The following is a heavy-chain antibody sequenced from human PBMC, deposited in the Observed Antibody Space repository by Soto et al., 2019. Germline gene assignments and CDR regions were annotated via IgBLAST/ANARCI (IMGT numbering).Heavy chain of an antibody. D-gene: IGHD4-4*01. Sequence: SETLSLTCTVSGGSISSGGYYWSWIRQHPGKGLEWIGYIYYSGSTYYNPSLKSRVTISVDTSKNQFSLKLSSVTAADTAVYYCARVGGPHDYSNYYFDYWGQGTLVTVSS. J-gene: IGHJ4*02. CDR3: ARVGGPHDYSNYYFDY. V-gene: IGHV4-31*03. CDR2: IYYSGST. CDR1: GGSISSGGYY.